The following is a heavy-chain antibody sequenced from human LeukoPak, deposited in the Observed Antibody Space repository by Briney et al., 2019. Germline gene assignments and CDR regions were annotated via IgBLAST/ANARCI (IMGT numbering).Heavy chain of an antibody. CDR1: GFPFHWYN. CDR2: VSSSSRYI. D-gene: IGHD2-15*01. V-gene: IGHV3-21*01. J-gene: IGHJ4*02. CDR3: ASDAVVWVAAGGPGYFFDY. Sequence: GGSLTLSYSASGFPFHWYNMIWVGQAPGKGLEWVSCVSSSSRYIYYPAAVKGRFTIFSDNAKNSLHLQMNSLRAEETAVYNGASDAVVWVAAGGPGYFFDYWGQGTLVTVSS.